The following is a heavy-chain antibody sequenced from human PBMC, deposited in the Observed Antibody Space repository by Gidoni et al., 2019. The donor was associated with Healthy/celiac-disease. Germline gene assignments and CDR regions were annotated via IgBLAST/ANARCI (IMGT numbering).Heavy chain of an antibody. Sequence: QVQLQQWGAGLLKPSETLSLTCAVYGGSFSGYYWTWIRQPPGKGLEWIGEINYSGSTNYNPSLKSRVTISIDTSKNQFSLKLSSVTAADTAVFFCARGCYDISTGYPSNWFDPWGQGILVTVSS. J-gene: IGHJ5*02. CDR2: INYSGST. CDR1: GGSFSGYY. CDR3: ARGCYDISTGYPSNWFDP. D-gene: IGHD3-9*01. V-gene: IGHV4-34*01.